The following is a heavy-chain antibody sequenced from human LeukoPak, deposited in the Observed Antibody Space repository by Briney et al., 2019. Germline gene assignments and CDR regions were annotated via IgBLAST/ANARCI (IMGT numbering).Heavy chain of an antibody. J-gene: IGHJ4*02. D-gene: IGHD3-10*01. V-gene: IGHV4-30-4*01. Sequence: SETLSLTCTVSGGSISSGDYYWSWIRQPPGKGLEWIGYIYYSGSTYYNPSLESRVTISVDTSKNQFSLKLSSVTAADTAVYYCARVVKGFGELFDLLDYWGQGTLVTVSS. CDR2: IYYSGST. CDR3: ARVVKGFGELFDLLDY. CDR1: GGSISSGDYY.